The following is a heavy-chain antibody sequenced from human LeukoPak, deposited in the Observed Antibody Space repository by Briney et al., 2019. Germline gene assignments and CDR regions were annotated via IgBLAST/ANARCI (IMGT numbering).Heavy chain of an antibody. CDR2: INPNSGGT. CDR1: GYTFTGNY. Sequence: ASVKVSCKASGYTFTGNYIHWVRQAPGQGLEWMGWINPNSGGTNYAQKFQGRVTMTRDTSITTAYMELSSLRSDDTAVYYCARGGKIMINMVRGALASRDAFDIWGQGTMVTVSS. V-gene: IGHV1-2*02. J-gene: IGHJ3*02. CDR3: ARGGKIMINMVRGALASRDAFDI. D-gene: IGHD3-10*01.